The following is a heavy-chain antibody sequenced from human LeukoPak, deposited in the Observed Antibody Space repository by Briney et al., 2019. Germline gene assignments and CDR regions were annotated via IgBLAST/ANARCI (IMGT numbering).Heavy chain of an antibody. CDR3: ARDFRRGGSGGSCYYDY. D-gene: IGHD2-15*01. Sequence: GASVKVSCKASGYTFTGYYMHWVRQAPGQGLEWMGWINPNSGGTNYAQKFQGRVTMTRDTSISTAYMELRRLRSDDTAVYYCARDFRRGGSGGSCYYDYWGQGTLVTVSS. V-gene: IGHV1-2*02. CDR2: INPNSGGT. CDR1: GYTFTGYY. J-gene: IGHJ4*02.